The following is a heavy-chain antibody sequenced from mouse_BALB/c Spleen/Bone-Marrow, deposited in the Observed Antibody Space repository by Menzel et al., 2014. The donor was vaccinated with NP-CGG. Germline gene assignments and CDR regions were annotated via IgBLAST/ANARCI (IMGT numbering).Heavy chain of an antibody. V-gene: IGHV14-3*02. CDR1: GFNIKDTY. CDR2: IDPANGNT. D-gene: IGHD1-1*01. Sequence: VQLKESGAELVEPGASVKLSCTASGFNIKDTYMHWVKQRPEQGLEWIGRIDPANGNTKYDPKFQGKATITADTSSNTAYLQPSSLTSEDTAVYYCASYYYGHYFDYWGQGTTLTVSS. J-gene: IGHJ2*01. CDR3: ASYYYGHYFDY.